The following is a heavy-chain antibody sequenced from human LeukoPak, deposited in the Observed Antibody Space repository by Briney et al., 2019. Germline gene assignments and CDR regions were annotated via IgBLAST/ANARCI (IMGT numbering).Heavy chain of an antibody. D-gene: IGHD4-17*01. CDR1: GFTFSSYW. Sequence: GGSLRLSCAASGFTFSSYWMSWVRQAPGKGLEWVSSISGGGETTYYADSAKGRFTISRDNSQNTLYLQMNSLRAEDTAVYYCARDYADYVGYFFFDYWGQGTLVTVSS. CDR2: ISGGGETT. V-gene: IGHV3-23*01. CDR3: ARDYADYVGYFFFDY. J-gene: IGHJ4*02.